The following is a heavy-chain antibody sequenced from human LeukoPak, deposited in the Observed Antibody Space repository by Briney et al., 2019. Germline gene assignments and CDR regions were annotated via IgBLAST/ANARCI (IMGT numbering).Heavy chain of an antibody. Sequence: PGGSLRLSCAASGFAFSSYWMSWVRQAPGKGLEWVANIKQDGSEKYYVDSVKGRFTISRDNAKNSLYLQMNSLRAEDTAVYYCARENYGDYFDYWGQGTLVTVSS. V-gene: IGHV3-7*01. CDR2: IKQDGSEK. CDR1: GFAFSSYW. CDR3: ARENYGDYFDY. J-gene: IGHJ4*02. D-gene: IGHD4-17*01.